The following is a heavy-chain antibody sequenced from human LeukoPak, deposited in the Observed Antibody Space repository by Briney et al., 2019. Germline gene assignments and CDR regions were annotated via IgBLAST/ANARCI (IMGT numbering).Heavy chain of an antibody. CDR2: ISWDGGGT. J-gene: IGHJ4*02. V-gene: IGHV3-43D*03. D-gene: IGHD3-10*01. CDR3: AKDMAAYYYDSGNIDY. CDR1: GFTFDDYA. Sequence: GGSLRLSCAASGFTFDDYAMHWVRQAPGKGLEWVSLISWDGGGTYYADTVKGRFTISRDNSKNSLYLQMNSLRAEDTALYYCAKDMAAYYYDSGNIDYWGQGTLVTVSS.